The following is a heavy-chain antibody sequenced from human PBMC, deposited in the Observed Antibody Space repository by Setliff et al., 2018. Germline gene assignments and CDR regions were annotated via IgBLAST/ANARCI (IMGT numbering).Heavy chain of an antibody. D-gene: IGHD6-6*01. CDR1: GFTFTSYA. Sequence: LRLSCAASGFTFTSYAMNWVRQAPGKGLEWVSVIYTGGSTYYADSVKGRSTISRDNSKNTVYLQIEDLEADDTAIFYCARDYFSSSFDHWGQGTLVTVSS. CDR2: IYTGGST. V-gene: IGHV3-66*02. CDR3: ARDYFSSSFDH. J-gene: IGHJ4*02.